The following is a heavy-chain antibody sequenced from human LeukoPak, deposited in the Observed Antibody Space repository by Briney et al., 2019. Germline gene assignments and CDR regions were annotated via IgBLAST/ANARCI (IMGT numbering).Heavy chain of an antibody. CDR2: ISGSGGST. Sequence: GGSLRLSCAASGFTFSSYAMSWVRQAPGKGLEWVSAISGSGGSTYYADSVKGRFTISRDNSKNTLYLQMNSLRAEDTAVYYCASSLNSQYSSGWYGSYFDYWGQGTLVTVSS. CDR1: GFTFSSYA. CDR3: ASSLNSQYSSGWYGSYFDY. D-gene: IGHD6-19*01. V-gene: IGHV3-23*01. J-gene: IGHJ4*02.